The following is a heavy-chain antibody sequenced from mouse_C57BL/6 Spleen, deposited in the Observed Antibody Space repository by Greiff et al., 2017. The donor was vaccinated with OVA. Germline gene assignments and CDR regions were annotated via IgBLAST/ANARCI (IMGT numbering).Heavy chain of an antibody. CDR3: AREDYYGSSGDWYFDV. Sequence: VQLKESGPGLVQPSQSLSITCTVSGFSLTSYGVHWVRQSPGKGLEWLGAIWSGGSTDYNAAFISRLSISKDNSKSQVFFKMNSLQADDTAIYYCAREDYYGSSGDWYFDVWGTGTTVTVSS. CDR1: GFSLTSYG. CDR2: IWSGGST. V-gene: IGHV2-2*01. D-gene: IGHD1-1*01. J-gene: IGHJ1*03.